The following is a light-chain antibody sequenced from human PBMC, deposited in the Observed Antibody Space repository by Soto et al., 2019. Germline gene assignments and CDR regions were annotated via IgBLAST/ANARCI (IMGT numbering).Light chain of an antibody. CDR3: QQFGSSLT. V-gene: IGKV3-20*01. CDR1: QSVSSSY. CDR2: GAS. J-gene: IGKJ4*01. Sequence: EIVLPQSPGTLSLSPGASATLSCRASQSVSSSYLAWYQQKPGQAPRLLMYGASSRATGIPDRFRGSGSGTDFTLTISRLEPEDFAVYYCQQFGSSLTVGGGTKVDIK.